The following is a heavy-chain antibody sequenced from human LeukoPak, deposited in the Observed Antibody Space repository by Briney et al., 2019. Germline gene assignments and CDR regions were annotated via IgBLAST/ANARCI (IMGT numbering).Heavy chain of an antibody. D-gene: IGHD4-11*01. CDR1: GYTFTGYY. CDR3: ARDIDSGTTPNFDY. Sequence: ASVKVSCKASGYTFTGYYMHWVRQAPGQGLEWMGWINPNSGGTNYAQKFQGRVTMTRDTSISTACMELSRLRSDDTAVYYCARDIDSGTTPNFDYWGQGTLVTVSS. V-gene: IGHV1-2*02. J-gene: IGHJ4*02. CDR2: INPNSGGT.